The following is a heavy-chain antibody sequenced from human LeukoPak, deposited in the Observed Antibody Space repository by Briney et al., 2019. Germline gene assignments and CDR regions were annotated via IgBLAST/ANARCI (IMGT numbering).Heavy chain of an antibody. J-gene: IGHJ4*02. V-gene: IGHV3-23*01. CDR3: AKTYVDTTFFDG. CDR2: ISGSGGNT. D-gene: IGHD5-18*01. Sequence: GGALRLSCAASGFTFNNYAMTWVRQAPGKGLEWVSAISGSGGNTYYADSVKGRFTISRDNSKNTLFLQMNSLRAGDTAVYYCAKTYVDTTFFDGWGQGTLVTVSS. CDR1: GFTFNNYA.